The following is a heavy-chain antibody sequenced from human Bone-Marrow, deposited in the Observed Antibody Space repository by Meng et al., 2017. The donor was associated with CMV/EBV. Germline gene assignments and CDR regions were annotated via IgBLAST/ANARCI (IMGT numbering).Heavy chain of an antibody. Sequence: ASVKVSCKASGYTFTSYDINWVRQATGQGLEWMGWMNPNSGNTGYAQKFQGRVTMTRNTSISTAYMELSSLRSEDTAVYYCARVWYSSSWYGPWDYYYGMDVWGQGTTVTGSS. D-gene: IGHD6-13*01. CDR3: ARVWYSSSWYGPWDYYYGMDV. CDR2: MNPNSGNT. J-gene: IGHJ6*01. CDR1: GYTFTSYD. V-gene: IGHV1-8*01.